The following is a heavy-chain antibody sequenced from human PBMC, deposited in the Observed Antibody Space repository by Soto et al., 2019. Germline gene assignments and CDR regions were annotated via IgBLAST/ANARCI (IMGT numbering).Heavy chain of an antibody. V-gene: IGHV3-23*01. Sequence: GGSLRLSCAASGFTFSSYAMSWVRQAPGKGLEWVSAISGSGGSTYYADSVKGRFTISRDNSKNTLYLQMNSLRAEDTAVYYCATERSQAEDIVVVVAARDYWGQGTLVTVSS. CDR2: ISGSGGST. J-gene: IGHJ4*02. CDR1: GFTFSSYA. D-gene: IGHD2-15*01. CDR3: ATERSQAEDIVVVVAARDY.